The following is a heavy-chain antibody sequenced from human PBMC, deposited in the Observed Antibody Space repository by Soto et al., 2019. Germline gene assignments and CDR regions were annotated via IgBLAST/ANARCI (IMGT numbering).Heavy chain of an antibody. CDR1: GCTFSSYA. Sequence: QVQLVQSGAEVKKPGSSVKVSCKASGCTFSSYAISWVRQAPGRGLEWMGGIIPIFGTANYAQKFQGRVTITADESTRTAYMELSSLRSEDTAVYYCARDLSGSYRYYFDYWGQGTLVTVSS. CDR3: ARDLSGSYRYYFDY. V-gene: IGHV1-69*01. J-gene: IGHJ4*02. CDR2: IIPIFGTA. D-gene: IGHD1-26*01.